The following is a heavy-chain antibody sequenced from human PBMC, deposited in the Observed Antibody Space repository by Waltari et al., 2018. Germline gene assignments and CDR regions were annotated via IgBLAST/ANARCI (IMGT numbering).Heavy chain of an antibody. V-gene: IGHV3-30*18. CDR1: GFTFSSYG. D-gene: IGHD4-17*01. CDR2: ISYDGSNK. J-gene: IGHJ4*02. CDR3: AKGASSYGGIFKPDY. Sequence: QVQLVESGGGVVQPGRSLRLSCAASGFTFSSYGMHWVRQAPGKGLEWVAVISYDGSNKYDADSVKGRFNISRDNSKNTLYLQMNSLRAEDTAVYYCAKGASSYGGIFKPDYWGQGTLVTVSS.